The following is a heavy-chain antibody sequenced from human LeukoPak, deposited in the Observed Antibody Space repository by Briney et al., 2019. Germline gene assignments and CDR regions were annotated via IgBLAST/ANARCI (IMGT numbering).Heavy chain of an antibody. J-gene: IGHJ6*03. CDR2: INPNNGGT. CDR3: ARDAGYYNYYMDV. CDR1: GYTFTGYY. Sequence: ASVKVSCKASGYTFTGYYMHWVRQAPGQGLEWMGWINPNNGGTKFAQKFQGRVTMTRDTSITTTYMELSRLRSDDSAVYYCARDAGYYNYYMDVWGTGTPVTISS. V-gene: IGHV1-2*02.